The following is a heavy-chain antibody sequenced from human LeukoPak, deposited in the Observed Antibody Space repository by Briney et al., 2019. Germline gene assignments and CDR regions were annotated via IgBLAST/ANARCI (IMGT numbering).Heavy chain of an antibody. D-gene: IGHD3-16*01. CDR2: ISAYNGNT. Sequence: GASVKVSCKASGYTFTSYGISWVRQAPGQGLEWMGWISAYNGNTNYAQKVQGRVTMTTDTSTSTAYMELRSLRSDDTAVYYCAREETRHVYYGMDVWGQGTMVTVSS. CDR3: AREETRHVYYGMDV. V-gene: IGHV1-18*01. CDR1: GYTFTSYG. J-gene: IGHJ6*02.